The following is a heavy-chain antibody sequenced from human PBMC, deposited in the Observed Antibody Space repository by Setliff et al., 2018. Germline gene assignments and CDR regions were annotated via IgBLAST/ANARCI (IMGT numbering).Heavy chain of an antibody. CDR3: VTDPPFSGWSFDS. CDR2: IWSDGNTT. CDR1: GFTFSTHA. Sequence: PGGSLRLSRATSGFTFSTHAMHWARQAPGKGLDWGAMIWSDGNTTYYADSVKGRFTVSRDNSKNTLYLQMNSLRVEDTAVYYCVTDPPFSGWSFDSWGQGTLVTVSS. D-gene: IGHD6-19*01. V-gene: IGHV3-33*01. J-gene: IGHJ4*02.